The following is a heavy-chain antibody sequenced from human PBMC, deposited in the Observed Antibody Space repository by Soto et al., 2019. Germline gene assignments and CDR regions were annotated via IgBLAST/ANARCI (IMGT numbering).Heavy chain of an antibody. V-gene: IGHV3-23*01. J-gene: IGHJ4*02. D-gene: IGHD3-16*01. Sequence: EAQLLESGGGLVQPGCSLRRSCAASGLAFSNYAMTWVRQAPGKGLDWVSIITASGYSAYYGGAVKGRFTTSRDNSRSTLYLQMNGLRADDTAVYYCAKGDLLWDPFDFWGQGTLVTVSS. CDR1: GLAFSNYA. CDR2: ITASGYSA. CDR3: AKGDLLWDPFDF.